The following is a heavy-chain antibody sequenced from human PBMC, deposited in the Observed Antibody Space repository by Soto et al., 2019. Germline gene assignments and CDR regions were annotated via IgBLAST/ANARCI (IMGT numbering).Heavy chain of an antibody. D-gene: IGHD6-13*01. CDR2: ISQDGSVK. V-gene: IGHV3-30*03. CDR3: ADRQQKYYYYGMDV. Sequence: QVQLVESGGGVVQPGRSLTVSCAASGISISTYAMHWVRQAPGKGLEWVAVISQDGSVKYYADSVKGRFTISRDNPKNTPFLQMNSLGADDTAVYYCADRQQKYYYYGMDVWGQGTTVTVSS. J-gene: IGHJ6*02. CDR1: GISISTYA.